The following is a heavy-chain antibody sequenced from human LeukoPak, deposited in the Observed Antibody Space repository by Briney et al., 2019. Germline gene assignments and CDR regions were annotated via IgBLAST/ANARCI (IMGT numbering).Heavy chain of an antibody. J-gene: IGHJ3*02. V-gene: IGHV4-59*01. D-gene: IGHD3-22*01. CDR1: GGSISSYY. Sequence: PSETLSLTCTVSGGSISSYYWSWIRQPPGKGLEWIGYIYYSGSTNYNPSLKSRVTISVDTSKNQFSLKLSSVTAADTAVYYCARDYYDKGDAFDIWGQGTMVTVSS. CDR2: IYYSGST. CDR3: ARDYYDKGDAFDI.